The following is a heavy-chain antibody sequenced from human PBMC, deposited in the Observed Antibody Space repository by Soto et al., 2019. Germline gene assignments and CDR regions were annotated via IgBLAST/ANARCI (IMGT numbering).Heavy chain of an antibody. CDR2: INHSGSI. CDR3: ARGNGMILAVQGDAPDKKYLDS. V-gene: IGHV4-34*01. D-gene: IGHD3-22*01. Sequence: SETLSLTCAVYGGSFSGHYWSWIRQPPGKGLEWIGEINHSGSINYNPSLKSRVTISVDTSKSQFSLKLRSVTAADTAIYYCARGNGMILAVQGDAPDKKYLDSWSQGTLVTVSS. CDR1: GGSFSGHY. J-gene: IGHJ4*02.